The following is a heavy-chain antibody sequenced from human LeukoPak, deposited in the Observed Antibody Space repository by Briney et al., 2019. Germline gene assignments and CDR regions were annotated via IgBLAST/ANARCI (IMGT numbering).Heavy chain of an antibody. CDR3: AKHIVVVPAAILVDAFDI. Sequence: SETLSLTXTVSGGSISSSSYHWGWIRQPPGKGLEWIGSIYYSGSTYYNPSLKSRVTISVDTSKNQFSLKLSSVTAADTAVYYCAKHIVVVPAAILVDAFDIWGQGTMVTVSS. J-gene: IGHJ3*02. D-gene: IGHD2-2*01. V-gene: IGHV4-39*01. CDR1: GGSISSSSYH. CDR2: IYYSGST.